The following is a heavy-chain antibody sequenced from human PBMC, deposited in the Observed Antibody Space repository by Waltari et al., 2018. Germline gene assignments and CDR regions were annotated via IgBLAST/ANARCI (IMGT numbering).Heavy chain of an antibody. J-gene: IGHJ4*02. V-gene: IGHV3-7*01. D-gene: IGHD6-19*01. Sequence: EVQLVESGGGLVQPGGSLRLSCAASGFTFRSYWRSWVRQAPGKGLECVANIKQDGSENYYVDSVKGRFTFSRDNAKNSLYLQMNSLRAEDTAVYYCARPYASGWYINFDYWGQGTLVTVSS. CDR3: ARPYASGWYINFDY. CDR2: IKQDGSEN. CDR1: GFTFRSYW.